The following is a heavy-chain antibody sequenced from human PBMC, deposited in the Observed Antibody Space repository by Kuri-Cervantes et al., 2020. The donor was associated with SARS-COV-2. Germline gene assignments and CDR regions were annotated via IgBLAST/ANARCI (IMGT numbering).Heavy chain of an antibody. V-gene: IGHV3-13*03. Sequence: GGSLRLSCAACGFTFSSYDLHWVRQATGKGLEWVSAIGTAGDTYYPGSVKGQFTISRENAKNSLYLQMNSLRAEDTAVYYCASALLMGGDYVGVIDYWGQGTLVTVSS. CDR2: IGTAGDT. CDR1: GFTFSSYD. J-gene: IGHJ4*02. D-gene: IGHD4-23*01. CDR3: ASALLMGGDYVGVIDY.